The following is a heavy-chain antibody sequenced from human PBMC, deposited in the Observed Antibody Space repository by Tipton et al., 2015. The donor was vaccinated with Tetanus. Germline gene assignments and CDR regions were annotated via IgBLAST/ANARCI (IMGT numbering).Heavy chain of an antibody. Sequence: TLSLTCAVYGGSFSAYYWSWIRQSPGKGLEWIGEINHSGSTTYSPSFKSRVTISLDRSKNQFSLSLRSVTAADTAVYFCSRALGSTDPQQPGVYFFYYYGMDVWGHGTTVTVSS. CDR3: SRALGSTDPQQPGVYFFYYYGMDV. CDR2: INHSGST. V-gene: IGHV4-34*01. D-gene: IGHD2-2*01. J-gene: IGHJ6*02. CDR1: GGSFSAYY.